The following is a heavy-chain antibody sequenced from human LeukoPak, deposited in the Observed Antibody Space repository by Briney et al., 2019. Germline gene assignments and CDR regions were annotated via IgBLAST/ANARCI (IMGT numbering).Heavy chain of an antibody. Sequence: GRSLRLSCAASGFTFSSYGMHWVRQAPGKGLEWVSVISYDGSDNHYADSVKGRFTISRDNSKNTLYLQMNSLRAEDTAVYFCAKDKSLLAADYYFDYWGQGTLVTVSS. CDR2: ISYDGSDN. CDR3: AKDKSLLAADYYFDY. V-gene: IGHV3-30*18. J-gene: IGHJ4*02. D-gene: IGHD6-13*01. CDR1: GFTFSSYG.